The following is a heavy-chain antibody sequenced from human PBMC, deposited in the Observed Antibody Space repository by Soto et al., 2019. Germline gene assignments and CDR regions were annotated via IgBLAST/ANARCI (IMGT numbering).Heavy chain of an antibody. CDR3: AKGGARYYGSGSCAY. J-gene: IGHJ4*02. CDR1: GSTFSSYA. Sequence: EVQLLESGGGLVQPGGSLRLSCAASGSTFSSYAMSWVRQAPGKGLEWVSAISGSGGSTYYADSVKGRFTISRDNSKNTLYLQMNSLRAEDTAVYYCAKGGARYYGSGSCAYWGQGTLVTVSS. D-gene: IGHD3-10*01. CDR2: ISGSGGST. V-gene: IGHV3-23*01.